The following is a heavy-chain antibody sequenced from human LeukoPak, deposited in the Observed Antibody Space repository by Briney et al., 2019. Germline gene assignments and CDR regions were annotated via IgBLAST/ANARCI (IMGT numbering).Heavy chain of an antibody. Sequence: GGSLRLSCAASGFTFSSYAMHWVRQAPGKGLEWVAVISYDGSNKYYADSVKGRFTISRDNSKNTLYLQMNSLRAEDTAVYYCARDSHAEYSYGYVGEFDYWGQGTLVTVSS. V-gene: IGHV3-30-3*01. CDR2: ISYDGSNK. CDR3: ARDSHAEYSYGYVGEFDY. D-gene: IGHD5-18*01. J-gene: IGHJ4*02. CDR1: GFTFSSYA.